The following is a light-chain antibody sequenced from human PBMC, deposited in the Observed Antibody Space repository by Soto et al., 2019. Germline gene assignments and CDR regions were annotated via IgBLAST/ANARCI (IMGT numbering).Light chain of an antibody. Sequence: EIVLTQSPGTLSLSPRQRATLSCRASQTVSDNYLAWYQQKPGQAPRLLIHGASSRAPGIPDRFSGSGSGTDFTLTISRLEPEDFAIYYCHQYAASPRTFGQGTQVEVK. J-gene: IGKJ1*01. CDR2: GAS. CDR1: QTVSDNY. V-gene: IGKV3-20*01. CDR3: HQYAASPRT.